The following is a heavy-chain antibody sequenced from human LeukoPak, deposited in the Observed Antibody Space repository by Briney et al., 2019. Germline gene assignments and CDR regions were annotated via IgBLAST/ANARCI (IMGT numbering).Heavy chain of an antibody. CDR2: IYSGGST. D-gene: IGHD3-3*01. Sequence: PGGSLRLSCAASGFTFSSYSMSWVRQAPGKGLEWVSVIYSGGSTYYADSVKGRFTISRDNSKNTLYLQMSSLRAEDTAVYYCARDYTSWSGLYHYMDVWGKGTTVTVSS. CDR3: ARDYTSWSGLYHYMDV. V-gene: IGHV3-66*02. CDR1: GFTFSSYS. J-gene: IGHJ6*03.